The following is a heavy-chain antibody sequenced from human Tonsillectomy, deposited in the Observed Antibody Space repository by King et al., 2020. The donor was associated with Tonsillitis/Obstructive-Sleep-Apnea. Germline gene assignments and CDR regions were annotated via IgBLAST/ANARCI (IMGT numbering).Heavy chain of an antibody. CDR3: ARTDTTADYGMDV. CDR2: ISYDGSNK. D-gene: IGHD4-17*01. Sequence: VQLVESGGGVVQPGRSLRLFCAASGFTFSSYAMHWVRQAPGKGLEWVAVISYDGSNKYYSDSVKGRFTISRDNSKNTLYLQMNSLRAEDTAVYYCARTDTTADYGMDVWGQGTTVTVSS. J-gene: IGHJ6*02. CDR1: GFTFSSYA. V-gene: IGHV3-30*04.